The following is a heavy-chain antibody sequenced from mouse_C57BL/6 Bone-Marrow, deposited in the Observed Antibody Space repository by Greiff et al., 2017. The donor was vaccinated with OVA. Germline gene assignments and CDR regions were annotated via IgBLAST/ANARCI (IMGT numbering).Heavy chain of an antibody. CDR1: GFTFSDYG. D-gene: IGHD2-2*01. CDR2: ISSGSSTI. V-gene: IGHV5-17*01. Sequence: EVHLVESGGGLVKPGGSLKLSCAASGFTFSDYGMHWVRQAPEKGLEWVAYISSGSSTIYYADTVKGRFTISRDNAKNTLFLQMTSLRSEDTAMYYCARDGYDWFAYWGQGTLVTVSA. CDR3: ARDGYDWFAY. J-gene: IGHJ3*01.